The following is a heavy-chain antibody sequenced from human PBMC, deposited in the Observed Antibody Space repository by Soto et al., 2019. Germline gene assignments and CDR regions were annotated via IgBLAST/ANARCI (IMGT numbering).Heavy chain of an antibody. J-gene: IGHJ4*02. D-gene: IGHD6-19*01. Sequence: SVRFSSPASVGTISSSAISWVRQAPRRGLEWMGGIIPIFGTADYAQKFQCRVTITADESTTTAYMERSSLRSEDTAVYYCARVGDSNAWFFDYWGQGTLVTVSS. CDR1: VGTISSSA. CDR3: ARVGDSNAWFFDY. CDR2: IIPIFGTA. V-gene: IGHV1-69*13.